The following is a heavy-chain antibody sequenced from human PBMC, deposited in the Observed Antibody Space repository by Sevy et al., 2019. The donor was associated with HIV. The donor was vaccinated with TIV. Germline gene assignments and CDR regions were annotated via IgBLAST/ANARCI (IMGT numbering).Heavy chain of an antibody. CDR2: IHYGGST. Sequence: SETLSLTCFVSGGSISSNSYYWGWIRQPPGRELEWIGTIHYGGSTYYNPSLESRVTLSVDTSKNHFSLKLSSLTAADEALCYCARRGIAGSTDYFDYWGQGTLVTVSS. D-gene: IGHD1-20*01. J-gene: IGHJ4*02. V-gene: IGHV4-39*02. CDR1: GGSISSNSYY. CDR3: ARRGIAGSTDYFDY.